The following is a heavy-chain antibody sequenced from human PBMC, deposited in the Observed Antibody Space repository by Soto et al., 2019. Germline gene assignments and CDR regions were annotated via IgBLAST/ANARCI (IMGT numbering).Heavy chain of an antibody. Sequence: PSETLSLTCTVSGVSISSYYWSRIRQSPGRGLDWIGSIYYSGSTNYNPSLRSRVTISVDTSKNQFSLKLSSVTAADTAVYYCARHNDDFWSELNWFDPWGQGTLVTVSS. CDR3: ARHNDDFWSELNWFDP. D-gene: IGHD3-3*01. CDR2: IYYSGST. V-gene: IGHV4-59*01. J-gene: IGHJ5*02. CDR1: GVSISSYY.